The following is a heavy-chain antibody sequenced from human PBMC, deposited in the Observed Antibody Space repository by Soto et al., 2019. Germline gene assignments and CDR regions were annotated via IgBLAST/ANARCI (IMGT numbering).Heavy chain of an antibody. CDR3: AKDILAWGDGYNSHYYGMDV. D-gene: IGHD5-12*01. J-gene: IGHJ6*02. Sequence: VGSMRLSCGAGGLTFDDCTMHCVRQAPGKGLEWVSLISWDGGSTYYADSVKGRFTISRDNSKNSLYLQMNSLRTEDTALYYCAKDILAWGDGYNSHYYGMDVWGQGTTVTVSS. CDR1: GLTFDDCT. V-gene: IGHV3-43*01. CDR2: ISWDGGST.